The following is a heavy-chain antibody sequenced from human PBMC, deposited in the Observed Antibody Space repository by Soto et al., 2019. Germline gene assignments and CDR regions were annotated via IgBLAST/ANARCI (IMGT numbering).Heavy chain of an antibody. CDR3: AHLAQYSSSWFHTYYYDRSGYQTYGMDV. J-gene: IGHJ6*02. V-gene: IGHV2-5*01. D-gene: IGHD3-22*01. Sequence: QITLKESGPTLVKPTQPLTLTCTFSGFSLSTSGVGVGWIRQPPGKALEWLALIYWNDDKRYSPSLKSRLTITKDTSKNQVVLTMTNMDPVDTATYYCAHLAQYSSSWFHTYYYDRSGYQTYGMDVWGQGTTVTVSS. CDR2: IYWNDDK. CDR1: GFSLSTSGVG.